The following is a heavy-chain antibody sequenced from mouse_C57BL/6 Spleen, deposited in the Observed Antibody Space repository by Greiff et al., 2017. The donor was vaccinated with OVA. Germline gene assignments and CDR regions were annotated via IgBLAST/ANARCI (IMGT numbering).Heavy chain of an antibody. CDR3: ARSLSCDWYFDV. D-gene: IGHD1-1*01. CDR1: GFTFTDYY. Sequence: EVKLMESGGGLVQPGGSLSLSCAASGFTFTDYYMSWVRQPPGKALEWLGFIRNKANGYTSESSASVKGRFTISRDNSQSFLSLQINALRAEDSATYYCARSLSCDWYFDVWGTGTTVTVSS. J-gene: IGHJ1*03. V-gene: IGHV7-3*01. CDR2: IRNKANGYTS.